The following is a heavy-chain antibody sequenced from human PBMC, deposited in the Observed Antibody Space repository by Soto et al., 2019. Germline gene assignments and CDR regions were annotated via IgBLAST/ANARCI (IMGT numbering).Heavy chain of an antibody. CDR2: ISGSGGST. J-gene: IGHJ6*02. CDR1: GFTFSSYA. D-gene: IGHD2-2*02. Sequence: GGSLILSCAASGFTFSSYAMSWVRQAPGKGLEWVSAISGSGGSTYYADSVKGRFTISRDNSKNTLYLQMNSLRAEDTAVYYCASDGGIPPDYYYYGMDVWGQGTTVTV. V-gene: IGHV3-23*01. CDR3: ASDGGIPPDYYYYGMDV.